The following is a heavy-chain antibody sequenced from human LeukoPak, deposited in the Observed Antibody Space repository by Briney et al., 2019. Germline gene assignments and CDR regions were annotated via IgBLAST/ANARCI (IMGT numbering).Heavy chain of an antibody. CDR3: ARNHSGATGTPGGWFDS. D-gene: IGHD3-16*01. V-gene: IGHV4-39*01. CDR2: IYYSGST. Sequence: SETLSLTCSVSGGSISDTRDYWGWIRQPPGKRLEWIGSIYYSGSTHYNPSLRSRVSMSIDTSKRQFSLKLASVTAADTGLYYCARNHSGATGTPGGWFDSWVQGTLVIVSS. CDR1: GGSISDTRDY. J-gene: IGHJ5*01.